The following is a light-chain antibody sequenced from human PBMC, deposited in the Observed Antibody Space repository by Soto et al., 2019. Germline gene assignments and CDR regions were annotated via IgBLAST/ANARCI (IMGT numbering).Light chain of an antibody. CDR1: QSVSSN. CDR3: QQYGSSPPIT. CDR2: GAS. J-gene: IGKJ5*01. Sequence: EIVMTQSPATLSVSPGERASLSCRASQSVSSNLAWYQQKPGQAPRLLIYGASTRATGIPARFSGRGSGTEFTLTISSLQSEDFVVYYCQQYGSSPPITFGQGTRLEIK. V-gene: IGKV3-15*01.